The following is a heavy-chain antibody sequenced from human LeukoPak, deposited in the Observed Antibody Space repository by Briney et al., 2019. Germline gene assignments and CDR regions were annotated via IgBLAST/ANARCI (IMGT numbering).Heavy chain of an antibody. CDR2: ISTSSSYI. V-gene: IGHV3-21*01. CDR3: ARAMGPAYYDFWSGYWGPDY. Sequence: GGSLRLSCAASGFTFSSHSMTWVRQAPGKGLEWVSSISTSSSYIYYADSVKGRFTISRDNAKKSLYLQMNSLRAEDTAVYYCARAMGPAYYDFWSGYWGPDYWGQGTLVTVSS. CDR1: GFTFSSHS. J-gene: IGHJ4*02. D-gene: IGHD3-3*01.